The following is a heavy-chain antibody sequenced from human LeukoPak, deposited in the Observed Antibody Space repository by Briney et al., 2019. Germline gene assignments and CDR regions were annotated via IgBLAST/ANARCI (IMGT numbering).Heavy chain of an antibody. CDR3: ARDGSSGGGVVVPAAIPYYFDY. J-gene: IGHJ4*02. CDR2: IYYSGST. CDR1: GGSISSGGYY. D-gene: IGHD2-2*02. V-gene: IGHV4-30-4*01. Sequence: SQTLSLTCTVSGGSISSGGYYWSWIRQPPGKGLEWIGYIYYSGSTYYNPSLKSRVTISVDTSKNQFSLKLSSVTAADTAVYYCARDGSSGGGVVVPAAIPYYFDYWGQGTLVTVSS.